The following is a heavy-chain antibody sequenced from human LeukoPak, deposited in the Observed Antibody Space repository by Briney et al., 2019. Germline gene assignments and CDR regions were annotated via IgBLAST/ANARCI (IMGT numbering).Heavy chain of an antibody. Sequence: GGSLRLSCAASGFTFDDYAMHWVRQAPGKGLEWVSGISWNSGSIGYADSVKGRFTISRDNAKSSLYLQMNSLRAEDTALYYCAKVGEGPFDYWGQGTLVTVSS. CDR2: ISWNSGSI. V-gene: IGHV3-9*01. J-gene: IGHJ4*02. CDR1: GFTFDDYA. CDR3: AKVGEGPFDY.